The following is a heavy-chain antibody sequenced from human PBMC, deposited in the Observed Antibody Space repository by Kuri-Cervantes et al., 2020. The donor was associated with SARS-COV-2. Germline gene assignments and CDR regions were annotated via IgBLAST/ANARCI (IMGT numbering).Heavy chain of an antibody. Sequence: GSLRLSCSVSGDSIRSTNYYWGWIRQPPGKRLEWIGSIFYNGDTYYNLSLKSRVTISVDTSKNQFSPKVTSVTATDTAVYYCVRCAIFGVAHNWFDPWGQGTLVTVSS. CDR3: VRCAIFGVAHNWFDP. J-gene: IGHJ5*02. V-gene: IGHV4-39*01. CDR1: GDSIRSTNYY. D-gene: IGHD3-3*01. CDR2: IFYNGDT.